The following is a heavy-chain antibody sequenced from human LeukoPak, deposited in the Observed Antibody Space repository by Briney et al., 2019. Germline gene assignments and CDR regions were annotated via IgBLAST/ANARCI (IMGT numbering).Heavy chain of an antibody. CDR2: INTNTGNP. CDR3: ARDRGDGYNYCAFDI. V-gene: IGHV7-4-1*02. J-gene: IGHJ3*02. CDR1: GYTFTSYD. Sequence: ASVKVSCKASGYTFTSYDINWVRQAPGQGLEWMGWINTNTGNPTYAQGFTGRFVFSLDTSVSTAYLQISSLKAEDTAVYYCARDRGDGYNYCAFDIWGQGTMVTVSS. D-gene: IGHD5-24*01.